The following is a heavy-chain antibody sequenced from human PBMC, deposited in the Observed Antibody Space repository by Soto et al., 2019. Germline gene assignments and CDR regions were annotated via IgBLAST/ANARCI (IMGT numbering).Heavy chain of an antibody. CDR2: VYESGYT. V-gene: IGHV4-31*03. CDR3: ARDAGHCSSASCFGSYYYFALDV. J-gene: IGHJ6*02. Sequence: SETLSLTCTVSGASVSTGAYYWGWVRQRPGRGLEWIGYVYESGYTYYNMSLKSRLTISLDRSNNQFSLKVSSVTAADTAVYYCARDAGHCSSASCFGSYYYFALDVWGQGTTVTVSS. CDR1: GASVSTGAYY. D-gene: IGHD2-2*01.